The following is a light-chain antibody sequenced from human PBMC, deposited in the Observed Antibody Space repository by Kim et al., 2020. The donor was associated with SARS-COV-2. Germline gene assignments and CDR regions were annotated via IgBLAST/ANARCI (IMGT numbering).Light chain of an antibody. CDR3: QQYGSSPPRYT. V-gene: IGKV3-20*01. CDR1: QSVYSSY. J-gene: IGKJ2*01. Sequence: PGERATLSGRASQSVYSSYLGWYQQKPGQAPRLLIYGASSRATGIPDRFSGSGSGTDFTLTISRLEPEDFAVYYCQQYGSSPPRYTFGQGTKLEI. CDR2: GAS.